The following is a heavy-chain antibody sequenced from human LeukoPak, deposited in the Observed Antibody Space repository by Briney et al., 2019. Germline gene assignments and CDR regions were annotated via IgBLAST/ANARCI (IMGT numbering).Heavy chain of an antibody. J-gene: IGHJ4*02. CDR3: AKGSGDYEYFDH. CDR1: GFSFSTFG. CDR2: ISNDGSNK. D-gene: IGHD1-26*01. Sequence: AGGSLRLSCAASGFSFSTFGMYWVRQSPGKGLEWVAAISNDGSNKNYADSVEGRFTISRDNSKNTLYLQVNSLRVEGTAVYYCAKGSGDYEYFDHWGQGTLVTVSS. V-gene: IGHV3-30*18.